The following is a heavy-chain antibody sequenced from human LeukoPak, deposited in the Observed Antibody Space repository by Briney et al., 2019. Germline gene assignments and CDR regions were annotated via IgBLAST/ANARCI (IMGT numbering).Heavy chain of an antibody. D-gene: IGHD3-10*02. CDR3: AELGITMIGGV. Sequence: GGSLRLSCAASGFTFSTYSMNWVRQAPGKGLEWVSYISSSGSTIHYADSVKGRFTISRDNAKNSLYLQMNSLRAEDTAVYYCAELGITMIGGVWGKGTTVTISS. J-gene: IGHJ6*04. V-gene: IGHV3-48*04. CDR2: ISSSGSTI. CDR1: GFTFSTYS.